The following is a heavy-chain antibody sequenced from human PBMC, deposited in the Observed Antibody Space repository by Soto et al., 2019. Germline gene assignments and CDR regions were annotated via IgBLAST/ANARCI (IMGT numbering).Heavy chain of an antibody. D-gene: IGHD3-10*01. V-gene: IGHV3-11*01. CDR3: ARDQYYYCSGSYGGYYYYYYMDV. CDR2: ISSSGSTI. Sequence: GGSLRLSCAASGFTFSDYYMSWIRQAPGKGLEWVSYISSSGSTIYYADSVKGRFTISRDNAKNSLYLQMNSLRAEDTAVYYCARDQYYYCSGSYGGYYYYYYMDVWGKGTTVTVSS. J-gene: IGHJ6*03. CDR1: GFTFSDYY.